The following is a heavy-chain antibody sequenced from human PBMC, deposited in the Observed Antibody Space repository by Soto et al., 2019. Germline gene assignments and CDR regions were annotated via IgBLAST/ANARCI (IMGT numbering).Heavy chain of an antibody. CDR1: GGIFGSHG. D-gene: IGHD3-22*01. Sequence: QVQLIQSEAEVKKPGSSVRVSCTASGGIFGSHGFSWVRQAPGQRLEWVGGFIPIFRTLTYTEKFQARVRTAAAASTNTVYLHLSSLTSEDTAVYYCVRDRRIYYSDPHDEFVASDYEVWGQGTMVSVSS. V-gene: IGHV1-69*01. CDR3: VRDRRIYYSDPHDEFVASDYEV. CDR2: FIPIFRTL. J-gene: IGHJ3*01.